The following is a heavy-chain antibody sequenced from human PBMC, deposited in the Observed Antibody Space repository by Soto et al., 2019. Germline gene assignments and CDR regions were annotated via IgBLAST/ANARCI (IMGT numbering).Heavy chain of an antibody. V-gene: IGHV3-9*01. D-gene: IGHD2-15*01. J-gene: IGHJ6*02. CDR1: GFTFDDYA. CDR3: ARNSDNYSPDGLDV. CDR2: INWKGSNI. Sequence: EVRLVESGGGLVQPGRSLRLSCAASGFTFDDYAFHRVRQVPGKGLEWVSGINWKGSNIGYADSVKGRFTISRDNAKNSLYLQMNSLGAEDTALYYCARNSDNYSPDGLDVWGQGTTVTVS.